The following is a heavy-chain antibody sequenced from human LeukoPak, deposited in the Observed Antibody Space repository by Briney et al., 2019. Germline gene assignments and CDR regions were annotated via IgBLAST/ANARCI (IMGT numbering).Heavy chain of an antibody. D-gene: IGHD1-26*01. Sequence: PGGSLILSCAASGFTFNNCAMGWVRETPGKGLEWVSGITGNGRSTYYADSVKGRFTISRDNSKNTLYLQVNSLRAEDTAAYFCAKSGTVGATRFDWYFDLWGRGTQVTVSS. J-gene: IGHJ2*01. CDR1: GFTFNNCA. CDR3: AKSGTVGATRFDWYFDL. CDR2: ITGNGRST. V-gene: IGHV3-23*01.